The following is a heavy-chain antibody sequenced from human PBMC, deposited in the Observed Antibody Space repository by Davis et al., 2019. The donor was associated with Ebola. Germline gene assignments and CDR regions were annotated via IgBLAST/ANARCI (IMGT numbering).Heavy chain of an antibody. Sequence: SVNVSCKASGGTLSSYAISWVRQAPGQGLEWMGGIIPIFGTANYAQKFQGRVTMTRDTSISTAYMELSRLRSDDTAVYYCARDRHCSSTSCYTTHFDYWGQGTLVTVSS. CDR1: GGTLSSYA. D-gene: IGHD2-2*01. V-gene: IGHV1-69*05. CDR3: ARDRHCSSTSCYTTHFDY. J-gene: IGHJ4*02. CDR2: IIPIFGTA.